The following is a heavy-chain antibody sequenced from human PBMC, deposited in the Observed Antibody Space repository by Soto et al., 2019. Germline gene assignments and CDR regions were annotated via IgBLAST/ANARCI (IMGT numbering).Heavy chain of an antibody. D-gene: IGHD2-15*01. J-gene: IGHJ3*02. Sequence: SETLSLTFADSGSSISSCAYPWRWIRQHPGKGLEWIGYIYHSGSTYYNPSLKSRVTISVDRSKNQFSLKLSSVTAADTAVYYCASPGGNCSGGSCYSYAFDIWGQGTMVT. CDR1: GSSISSCAYP. CDR2: IYHSGST. CDR3: ASPGGNCSGGSCYSYAFDI. V-gene: IGHV4-30-2*01.